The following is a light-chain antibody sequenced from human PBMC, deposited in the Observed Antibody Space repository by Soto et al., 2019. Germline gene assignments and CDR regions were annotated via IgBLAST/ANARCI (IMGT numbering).Light chain of an antibody. CDR1: ESLSSAY. Sequence: EIVLTQSPGTLSLSPGERATLSCRASESLSSAYLAWYQQKPGQAPRLLLYGASTRATGIPDRFSGSGSGTEFTLTISRLEPEDLAVYYCQQYGSSPPKTFSQGTKVDIK. V-gene: IGKV3-20*01. J-gene: IGKJ1*01. CDR3: QQYGSSPPKT. CDR2: GAS.